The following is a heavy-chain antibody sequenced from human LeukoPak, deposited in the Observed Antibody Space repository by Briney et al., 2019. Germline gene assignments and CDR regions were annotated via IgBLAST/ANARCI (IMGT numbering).Heavy chain of an antibody. CDR1: GFTFDDYG. CDR2: INWNGGST. Sequence: PGGSLRPSCAASGFTFDDYGMSWVREAPGKGLEWVSGINWNGGSTGYADSVKGRFTISRDNAKNSLYLQMNSLRAEDTAVYYCAELGITMIGGVWGKGTTVTISS. D-gene: IGHD3-10*02. V-gene: IGHV3-20*04. CDR3: AELGITMIGGV. J-gene: IGHJ6*04.